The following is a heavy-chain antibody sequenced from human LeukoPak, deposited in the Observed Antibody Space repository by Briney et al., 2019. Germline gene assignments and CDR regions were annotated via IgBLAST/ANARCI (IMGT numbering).Heavy chain of an antibody. CDR3: AKDGALGYCGGGSCYSGFYYFDY. CDR1: GFTFSSAG. J-gene: IGHJ4*02. CDR2: ITFTGLGL. D-gene: IGHD2-15*01. V-gene: IGHV3-21*04. Sequence: GGTLRLSCAASGFTFSSAGMTWVRQAPGKGLEWVSTITFTGLGLYYADSVKGRFTISRDNAKNSLYLQMNSLRAEDTALYYCAKDGALGYCGGGSCYSGFYYFDYWGQGTLVTVSS.